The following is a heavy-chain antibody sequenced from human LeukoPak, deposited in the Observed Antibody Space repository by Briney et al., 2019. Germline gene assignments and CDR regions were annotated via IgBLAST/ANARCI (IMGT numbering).Heavy chain of an antibody. J-gene: IGHJ4*02. V-gene: IGHV1-69*05. D-gene: IGHD3-3*01. CDR3: ASGSLEWLLSS. CDR2: IIPIFGTA. Sequence: GASVKVSCKPSGYTFIAYYIHLVRQAPGQGLEWMGGIIPIFGTANYAQKFQGRVTITTDESTSTAYMELSSLRSEDTAVYYCASGSLEWLLSSWGQGTLVTVSS. CDR1: GYTFIAYY.